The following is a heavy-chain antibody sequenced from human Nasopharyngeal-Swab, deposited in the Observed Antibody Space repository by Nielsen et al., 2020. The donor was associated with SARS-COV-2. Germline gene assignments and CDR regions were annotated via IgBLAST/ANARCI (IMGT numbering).Heavy chain of an antibody. CDR1: GFTFSSYW. CDR2: IKQDGSEK. V-gene: IGHV3-7*02. CDR3: ARFGWGSTQHFDY. Sequence: GESLKISCAASGFTFSSYWMSWVRQAPGKGLEWVANIKQDGSEKYYVDSVKGRFTISRDNAKNTLYLQMNSLRAEDTAVYYCARFGWGSTQHFDYWGQGTLVTVSS. D-gene: IGHD7-27*01. J-gene: IGHJ4*02.